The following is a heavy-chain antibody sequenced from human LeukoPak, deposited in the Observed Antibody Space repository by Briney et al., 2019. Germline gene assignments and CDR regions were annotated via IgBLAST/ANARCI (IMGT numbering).Heavy chain of an antibody. CDR2: ISGSGGSI. D-gene: IGHD5-12*01. CDR3: AKAGDTGYSIPYSFEY. CDR1: GFTLSSYA. V-gene: IGHV3-23*01. Sequence: GGSLRLSCAASGFTLSSYAMSWVRQAPGKGLEWVSSISGSGGSIYYADSLKGRFSISRENSKYTLHLQMNSLRAEDTAVYYCAKAGDTGYSIPYSFEYWGQGTLVTVSS. J-gene: IGHJ4*02.